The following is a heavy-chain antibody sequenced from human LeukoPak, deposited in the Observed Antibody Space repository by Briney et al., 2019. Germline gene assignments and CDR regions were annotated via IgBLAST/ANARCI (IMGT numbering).Heavy chain of an antibody. V-gene: IGHV4-30-2*01. D-gene: IGHD4-11*01. CDR1: GGSISSGGYS. Sequence: NPSQTLSLTCAVSGGSISSGGYSWSWIRQPPGRGLEWIGYTYHSGSTYYNPSLKSRVTISVDRSKNQFSLKLSSVTAADTAVYYCARLRQSTATPTFDYWGQGTLVTVSS. CDR2: TYHSGST. CDR3: ARLRQSTATPTFDY. J-gene: IGHJ4*02.